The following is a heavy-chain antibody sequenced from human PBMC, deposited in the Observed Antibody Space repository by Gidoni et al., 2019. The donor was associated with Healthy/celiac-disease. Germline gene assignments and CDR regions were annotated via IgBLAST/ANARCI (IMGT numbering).Heavy chain of an antibody. J-gene: IGHJ4*02. CDR1: VFTFSFYS. CDR2: IGNTNGYI. D-gene: IGHD2-2*01. Sequence: EVQLVESGGGLVKPGGSLRLSCAASVFTFSFYSMNWVRQSPGKGLEWVSSIGNTNGYIYYADSVNGRFTISRDKARNALYLQMNSLRAEDTAVYFCARSEVVPAAPDYWGQGTLVTVSA. V-gene: IGHV3-21*01. CDR3: ARSEVVPAAPDY.